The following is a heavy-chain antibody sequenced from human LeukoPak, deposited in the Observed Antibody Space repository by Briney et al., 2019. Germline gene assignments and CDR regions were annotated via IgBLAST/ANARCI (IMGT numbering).Heavy chain of an antibody. V-gene: IGHV3-33*01. J-gene: IGHJ3*02. CDR1: GFSFRDYG. Sequence: GGSLRLSCAASGFSFRDYGMHWVRQAPGKGLEWVGVTWNDGSKKDYADFVKGRLTISRDNSKSTLYLQVNSLRAEDTAVYYCARVGSGSWPWAFDIWGQGTMVTVSP. CDR3: ARVGSGSWPWAFDI. D-gene: IGHD3-10*01. CDR2: TWNDGSKK.